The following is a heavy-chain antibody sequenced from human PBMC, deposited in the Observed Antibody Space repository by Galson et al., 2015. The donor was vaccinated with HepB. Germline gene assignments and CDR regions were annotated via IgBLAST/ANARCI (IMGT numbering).Heavy chain of an antibody. Sequence: SLRLSCAASGFTFTYYAMSWVRQAPGKGLEWVSLISGSGGSTYYAGSVKGRFTISRDNAKNTLHLQMNSLRSEDTAVYYCATSVSGFTIFGVAGAIDYWGQGTLVTVSS. CDR2: ISGSGGST. V-gene: IGHV3-23*01. D-gene: IGHD3-3*01. CDR3: ATSVSGFTIFGVAGAIDY. CDR1: GFTFTYYA. J-gene: IGHJ4*02.